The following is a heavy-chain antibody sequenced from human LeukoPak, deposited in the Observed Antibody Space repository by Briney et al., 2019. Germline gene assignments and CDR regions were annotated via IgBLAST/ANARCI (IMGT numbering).Heavy chain of an antibody. D-gene: IGHD6-6*01. CDR3: ARDRGTTSSAGNYFDY. CDR2: IWYDGSEK. Sequence: GRSLRLSCAASGFTFSQFGMHWVRQAPGKGLEWVAIIWYDGSEKFYGDSVKGRFTISRDNSKNTLYLQMNSLRAEDTAVYYCARDRGTTSSAGNYFDYWGQGTLVTVSS. V-gene: IGHV3-33*01. J-gene: IGHJ4*02. CDR1: GFTFSQFG.